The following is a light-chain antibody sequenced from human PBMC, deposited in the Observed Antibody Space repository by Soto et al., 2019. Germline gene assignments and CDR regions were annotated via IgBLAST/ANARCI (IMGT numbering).Light chain of an antibody. J-gene: IGKJ1*01. CDR1: QSVSSSY. CDR3: QLYGNSPPRT. V-gene: IGKV3-20*01. CDR2: GAS. Sequence: DIVLTQSPGTLSLSPGERATLSCRASQSVSSSYLGWYQQKPGQAPRLLIYGASSRATGIPDRFSGSGSGTDFTLTIARLEPDDFAMYYCQLYGNSPPRTFGQGTKVEIK.